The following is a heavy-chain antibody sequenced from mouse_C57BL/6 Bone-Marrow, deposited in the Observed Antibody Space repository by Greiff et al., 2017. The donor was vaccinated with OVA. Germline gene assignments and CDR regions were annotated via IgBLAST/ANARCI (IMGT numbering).Heavy chain of an antibody. Sequence: VKLQESGAELARPGASVKLSCKASGYTFTSYGISWVKQRTGQGLEWIGEIYPRSGNTYYNEKFKGKATLTADKSSSTAYMELRSLTSEDSAVYYCTRAENYGNYVFAYWGQGTLVTVSA. CDR3: TRAENYGNYVFAY. CDR1: GYTFTSYG. V-gene: IGHV1-81*01. CDR2: IYPRSGNT. D-gene: IGHD2-1*01. J-gene: IGHJ3*01.